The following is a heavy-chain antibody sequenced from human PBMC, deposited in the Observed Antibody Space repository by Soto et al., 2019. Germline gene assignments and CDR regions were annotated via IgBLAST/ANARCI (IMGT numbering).Heavy chain of an antibody. J-gene: IGHJ4*02. CDR2: INSDGTST. D-gene: IGHD3-10*01. CDR1: GFIFGGYW. CDR3: ARLLGGSGSFIDY. Sequence: EVQLVESGGGLVQPGGSLRLYCAASGFIFGGYWMHWVRQAPGKGLVWVSRINSDGTSTSYADSVKGRFTISRDNAKNTMFLQMNSLRAEDTAVYYCARLLGGSGSFIDYWGQGTLVTVSS. V-gene: IGHV3-74*01.